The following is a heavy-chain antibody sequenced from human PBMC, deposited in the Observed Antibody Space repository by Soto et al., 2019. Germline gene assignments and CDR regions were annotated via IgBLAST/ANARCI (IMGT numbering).Heavy chain of an antibody. V-gene: IGHV3-23*01. D-gene: IGHD6-19*01. CDR1: GFSMSNFA. CDR2: ISGSGSST. CDR3: AKLRASAVADFEY. J-gene: IGHJ4*02. Sequence: SLRLSCAASGFSMSNFAMSWVRQAPGKGLEWVSAISGSGSSTYYADSVKGRFTISRDNSQNTLYLQMNSLRAEDTAVYYCAKLRASAVADFEYWGQGTQVTVS.